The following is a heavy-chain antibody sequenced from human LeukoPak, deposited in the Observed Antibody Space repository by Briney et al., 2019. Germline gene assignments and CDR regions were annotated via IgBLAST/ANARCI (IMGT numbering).Heavy chain of an antibody. Sequence: ASVKVSCKASGGTFSSYAISWVRQAPGQGLEWMGRIIPILGIANYAQKFQGRVTITADKSTSTAYMELSSLRSEDTAVYYCARAQGTYYYDSSGQIMGTTFDYWGQGTLVTVSS. CDR1: GGTFSSYA. CDR3: ARAQGTYYYDSSGQIMGTTFDY. J-gene: IGHJ4*02. D-gene: IGHD3-22*01. V-gene: IGHV1-69*04. CDR2: IIPILGIA.